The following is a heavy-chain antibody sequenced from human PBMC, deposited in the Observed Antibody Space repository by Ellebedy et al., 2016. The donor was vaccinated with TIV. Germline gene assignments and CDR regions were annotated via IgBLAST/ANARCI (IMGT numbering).Heavy chain of an antibody. J-gene: IGHJ3*02. CDR3: ARSYKRTARDAFDI. D-gene: IGHD1-14*01. CDR2: INPSGTA. V-gene: IGHV4-34*01. Sequence: MPSETLSLTCVVKGGSFNGYFWSWIRQSPGKGLEWLGEINPSGTANYNPSLKSRVTMSVDTSKNQFSLKLSSVTAADTAVYYCARSYKRTARDAFDIWGQGTMVTVSS. CDR1: GGSFNGYF.